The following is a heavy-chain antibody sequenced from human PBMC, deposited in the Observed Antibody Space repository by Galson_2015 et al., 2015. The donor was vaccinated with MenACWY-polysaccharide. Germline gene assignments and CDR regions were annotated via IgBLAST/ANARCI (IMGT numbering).Heavy chain of an antibody. CDR2: VGYDGGNK. D-gene: IGHD2/OR15-2a*01. V-gene: IGHV3-30*02. Sequence: SLRLSCAASGFIFSSYGMHWVRQAPGKGLEWVSFVGYDGGNKYYADYVKGRFTISRDSSKNTLYMQMNALRPEDTAVYYCAKERHSTATDEDYWGQGTLVTVSS. CDR3: AKERHSTATDEDY. CDR1: GFIFSSYG. J-gene: IGHJ4*02.